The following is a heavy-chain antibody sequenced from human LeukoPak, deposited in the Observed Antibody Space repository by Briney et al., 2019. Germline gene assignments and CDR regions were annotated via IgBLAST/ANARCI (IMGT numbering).Heavy chain of an antibody. CDR1: GGSINSGSYY. CDR3: ARAYYSTSWFPH. CDR2: IYTSGST. Sequence: SETLSLTCTVSGGSINSGSYYWSWIRQPAGKGLEWIGRIYTSGSTSSNPSLKSRVTISIDTSKNQFSLKLRSVTAADTAVYYCARAYYSTSWFPHWGQGALVTVSS. D-gene: IGHD3-10*01. V-gene: IGHV4-61*02. J-gene: IGHJ5*02.